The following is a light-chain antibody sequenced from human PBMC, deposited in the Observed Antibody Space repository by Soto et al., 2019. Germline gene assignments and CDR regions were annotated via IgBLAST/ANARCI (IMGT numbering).Light chain of an antibody. J-gene: IGLJ2*01. CDR3: AAWDDSLNGVV. Sequence: QSVLTQPPSASGTPGQRVTISCSGSSSNIGSNTVKWYQQLPGTAPKLLIYSNNQRPSGVPDRFSGSKSGTSASLAISGLQSEDEADYYCAAWDDSLNGVVFGGGTKLPS. CDR2: SNN. V-gene: IGLV1-44*01. CDR1: SSNIGSNT.